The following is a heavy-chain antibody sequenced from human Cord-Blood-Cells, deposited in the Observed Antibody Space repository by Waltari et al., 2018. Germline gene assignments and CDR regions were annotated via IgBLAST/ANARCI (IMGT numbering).Heavy chain of an antibody. D-gene: IGHD3-10*01. CDR3: AKGEGSGSYYYYYYYMDV. CDR2: ISGSGGST. V-gene: IGHV3-23*04. J-gene: IGHJ6*03. Sequence: EVQLVESGGGLVQPGGSLRLSCAASGFTFSSYAMSWVRQAPGKGLEWVSAISGSGGSTYYADSVKGRFTISRDNSKNTLYLQMNSLRAEDTAVYYCAKGEGSGSYYYYYYYMDVWGEGTTVTVSS. CDR1: GFTFSSYA.